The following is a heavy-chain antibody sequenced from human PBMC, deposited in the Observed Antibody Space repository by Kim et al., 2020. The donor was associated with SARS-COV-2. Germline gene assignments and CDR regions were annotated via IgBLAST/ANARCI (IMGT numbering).Heavy chain of an antibody. CDR3: ARDWGRDYGGLQYLQH. J-gene: IGHJ1*01. CDR2: ISGSP. Sequence: SETLSLTCAVSGASISTSYYWGWIRQPPGKGLEWLGSISGSPDYNPSLKSRVTLSLDTSNNHFSLNLNSVTAADTAVYYCARDWGRDYGGLQYLQHWGRG. CDR1: GASISTSYY. V-gene: IGHV4-39*07. D-gene: IGHD4-17*01.